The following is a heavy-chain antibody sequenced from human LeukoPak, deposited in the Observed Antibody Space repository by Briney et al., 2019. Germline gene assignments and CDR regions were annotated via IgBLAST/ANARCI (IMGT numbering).Heavy chain of an antibody. V-gene: IGHV3-33*01. CDR2: IWYDGSNK. CDR3: ARVGDNTAFDY. Sequence: PGGSLRLSCAASGFTFSSYGMHWVRQAPGKGLEWVAVIWYDGSNKYYADSVKGRFTISRDNSKNTLYLQMGSLKPEDTAVYYCARVGDNTAFDYWGQGTLVTVSS. CDR1: GFTFSSYG. J-gene: IGHJ4*02. D-gene: IGHD2-21*01.